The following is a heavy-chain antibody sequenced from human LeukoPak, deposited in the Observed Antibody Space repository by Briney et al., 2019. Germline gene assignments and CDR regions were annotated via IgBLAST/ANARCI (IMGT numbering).Heavy chain of an antibody. D-gene: IGHD6-19*01. J-gene: IGHJ6*02. Sequence: ESGGSLRLSCAASGFTFSSYAMSWVRQAPGKGLEWVSTISGSGGSTYYADSVKGRFTISRDNSKNTLYLQMNSLRAEDTAVYYCARDLQAGGASSGWYFYYYGMDVWGQGTTVTVSS. CDR3: ARDLQAGGASSGWYFYYYGMDV. CDR1: GFTFSSYA. V-gene: IGHV3-23*01. CDR2: ISGSGGST.